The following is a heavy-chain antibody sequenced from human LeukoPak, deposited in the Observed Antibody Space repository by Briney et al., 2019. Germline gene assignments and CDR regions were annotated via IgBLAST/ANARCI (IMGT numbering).Heavy chain of an antibody. D-gene: IGHD6-13*01. CDR2: IYPGDSHT. J-gene: IGHJ4*02. V-gene: IGHV5-51*01. Sequence: GESLKISCKGSGYTFSTYWIGWVRQMPGKGLEWMGIIYPGDSHTRNSPSFQGQVTISVDKSINTAYLQWGSLKASDTAMYYCSRHLYSTRGPDYWGQGTLVTVSS. CDR3: SRHLYSTRGPDY. CDR1: GYTFSTYW.